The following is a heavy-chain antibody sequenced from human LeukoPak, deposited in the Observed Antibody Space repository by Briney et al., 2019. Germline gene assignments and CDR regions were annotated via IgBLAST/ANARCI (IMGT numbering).Heavy chain of an antibody. CDR3: ARDVGDVLLWFGESYGWFDP. CDR2: IYTSGST. V-gene: IGHV4-4*07. CDR1: GGSISSYY. D-gene: IGHD3-10*01. Sequence: SETLSLTCTVSGGSISSYYWSWIRQPAGKGLEWIGRIYTSGSTNYNPSLKSRVTMSVDTSKNQFSLKLSSVTAADTAVYYCARDVGDVLLWFGESYGWFDPWGQGTLVTVSS. J-gene: IGHJ5*02.